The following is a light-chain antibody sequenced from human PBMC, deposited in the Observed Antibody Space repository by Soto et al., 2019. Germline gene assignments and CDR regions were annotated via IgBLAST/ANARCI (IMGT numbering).Light chain of an antibody. Sequence: QSALTQPRSVSGSPGQSVTISCTGTSSDVGGYNYVSWYQQHPGKAPKLMIYDVSKRPSGVPDRFSGSKSGNTASLTISGLQAEDEADYYCCSYAGRHFRGVFGGGTKVTVL. J-gene: IGLJ3*02. CDR1: SSDVGGYNY. CDR2: DVS. CDR3: CSYAGRHFRGV. V-gene: IGLV2-11*01.